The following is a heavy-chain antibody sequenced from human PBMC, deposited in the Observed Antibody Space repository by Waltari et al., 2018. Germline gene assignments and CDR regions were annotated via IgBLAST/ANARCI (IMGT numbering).Heavy chain of an antibody. D-gene: IGHD3-3*01. CDR1: GFTFSDHY. CDR2: TRNKANSYTT. J-gene: IGHJ2*01. Sequence: EVQLVESGGGLVEPGGSLRLYCEASGFTFSDHYMDWVRTAPGTGLEVVGRTRNKANSYTTEYAASVKGRFTISRDDSKNSLYLQMNSLKTEDTAVYYCARGLTIFGGIHWYFDLWGRGTLVTVSS. CDR3: ARGLTIFGGIHWYFDL. V-gene: IGHV3-72*01.